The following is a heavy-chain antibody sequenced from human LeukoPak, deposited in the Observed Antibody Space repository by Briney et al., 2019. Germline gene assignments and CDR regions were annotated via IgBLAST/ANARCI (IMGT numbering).Heavy chain of an antibody. D-gene: IGHD5-12*01. CDR3: AKDSGYDYSGYYYYGMDV. CDR1: GFTFSSYG. J-gene: IGHJ6*02. V-gene: IGHV3-30*18. CDR2: ISYDGSNK. Sequence: GRSLRLSCAASGFTFSSYGMHWVRQAPGKGLEWVAVISYDGSNKYYADSVKGRFTISRGNSKNTLYLQMNSLRAEDTAVYYCAKDSGYDYSGYYYYGMDVWGQGTTVTVSS.